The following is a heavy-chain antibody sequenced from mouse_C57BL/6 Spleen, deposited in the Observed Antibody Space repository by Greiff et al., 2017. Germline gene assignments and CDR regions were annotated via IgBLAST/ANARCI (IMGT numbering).Heavy chain of an antibody. D-gene: IGHD1-1*01. V-gene: IGHV1-50*01. CDR2: IDPSDSYT. Sequence: QVQLQQPGAELVKPGASVKLSCKASGYTFTSYRLQWVKQRPGKSLEWIGEIDPSDSYTTSNQKFKGKATLTVETSSSTAYMQHSSLTSDDSAVYYCARTHMTTVVSHDYWGQGTTLTVSS. CDR1: GYTFTSYR. J-gene: IGHJ2*01. CDR3: ARTHMTTVVSHDY.